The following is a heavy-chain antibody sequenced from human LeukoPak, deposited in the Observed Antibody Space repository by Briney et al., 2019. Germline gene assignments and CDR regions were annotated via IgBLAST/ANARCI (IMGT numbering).Heavy chain of an antibody. D-gene: IGHD4-11*01. CDR3: TRLPLDYSLDY. Sequence: SETLSLTCTVSGDSIRTTSYWWGWIRQSPEKGLEWIGSMSYIGLTSYNPSLKSRVTISVDTSKNQFSLHLSSVTAADTAVYYCTRLPLDYSLDYWGQGTLVSVSS. V-gene: IGHV4-39*01. CDR1: GDSIRTTSYW. CDR2: MSYIGLT. J-gene: IGHJ4*02.